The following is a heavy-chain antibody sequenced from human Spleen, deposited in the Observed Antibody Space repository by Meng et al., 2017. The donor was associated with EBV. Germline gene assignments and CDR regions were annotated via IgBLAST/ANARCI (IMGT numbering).Heavy chain of an antibody. CDR1: GFTFSNDD. CDR3: ARNYNGEWY. Sequence: QVQLVESGGGVVQPGRSRRLSWAASGFTFSNDDMHWVRQAPGKGLGWVAFIWYDGSNKYYGDSVKGRFTISRDNSKNTLYLQMNSLRAEDTAVYYCARNYNGEWYWGQGTLVTVSS. J-gene: IGHJ4*02. CDR2: IWYDGSNK. D-gene: IGHD3-10*01. V-gene: IGHV3-33*01.